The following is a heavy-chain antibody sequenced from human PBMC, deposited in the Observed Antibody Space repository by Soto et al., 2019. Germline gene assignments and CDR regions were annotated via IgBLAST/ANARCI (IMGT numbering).Heavy chain of an antibody. CDR3: ARDFSRSSFDF. D-gene: IGHD3-3*02. Sequence: SETLSLTCTVSGVSISRSSYYWAWIRQPPGKGLEWLGSIYYTGSTYYNPSLKSRVTISVDTSKNQFSLELSSVTAADTAVYYCARDFSRSSFDFWGQGALVTVST. CDR2: IYYTGST. CDR1: GVSISRSSYY. V-gene: IGHV4-39*01. J-gene: IGHJ4*02.